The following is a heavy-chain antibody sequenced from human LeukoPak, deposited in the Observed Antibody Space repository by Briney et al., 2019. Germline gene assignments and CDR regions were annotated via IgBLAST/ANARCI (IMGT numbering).Heavy chain of an antibody. CDR3: ARDLGIGYDFNPHSYYYGMDV. V-gene: IGHV1-18*01. CDR1: GYTFTSYG. J-gene: IGHJ6*02. Sequence: ASVKVSCKASGYTFTSYGISWVRQAPGQGLEWMGWISAYNGNTNYAQKLQGRVTMTTDTPTSTAYMELRSLRSDDTAVYYCARDLGIGYDFNPHSYYYGMDVWGQGATVTVSS. D-gene: IGHD3/OR15-3a*01. CDR2: ISAYNGNT.